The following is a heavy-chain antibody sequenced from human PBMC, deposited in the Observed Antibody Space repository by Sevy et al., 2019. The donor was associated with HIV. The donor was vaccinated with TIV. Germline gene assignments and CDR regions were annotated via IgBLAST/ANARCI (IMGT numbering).Heavy chain of an antibody. CDR1: GFTFDDYA. CDR3: AKDPVAAAGTGYFQH. Sequence: GGSLRLSCAASGFTFDDYAMHWVRQAPGKGLEWVSLISWDGGSTYYADSVKGRFTISRDNSKNSLYLQMNSLGAEDTALYYCAKDPVAAAGTGYFQHWGQGTLVTVSS. D-gene: IGHD6-13*01. CDR2: ISWDGGST. J-gene: IGHJ1*01. V-gene: IGHV3-43D*03.